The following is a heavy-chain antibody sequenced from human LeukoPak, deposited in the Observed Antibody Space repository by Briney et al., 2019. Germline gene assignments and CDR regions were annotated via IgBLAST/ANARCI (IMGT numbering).Heavy chain of an antibody. CDR3: ERRRSRRYCDRNFDY. V-gene: IGHV4-34*01. CDR1: GGSFSGYY. D-gene: IGHD3-22*01. CDR2: INHSGST. Sequence: PSETLSLTCAVYGGSFSGYYWSWIRQPPGKGLEWVGEINHSGSTKYNPSLKSRVTISVDTSKNQMYLKLSSVTAADTAVYYFERRRSRRYCDRNFDYWGQGTLVTVSS. J-gene: IGHJ4*02.